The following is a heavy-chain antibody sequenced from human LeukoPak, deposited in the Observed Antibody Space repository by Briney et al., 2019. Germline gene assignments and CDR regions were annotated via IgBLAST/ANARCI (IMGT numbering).Heavy chain of an antibody. CDR1: GYTFTSYG. V-gene: IGHV1-18*01. CDR3: ARPQGWLQWDDAFDI. J-gene: IGHJ3*02. Sequence: ASVKVSCKASGYTFTSYGISWVRQASGQGLEWMGWISAYNGNTNYAQKLQGRVTMTTDTSTSTAYMELRSLRSDDTAVYYCARPQGWLQWDDAFDIWGQGTMVTVSS. CDR2: ISAYNGNT. D-gene: IGHD5-24*01.